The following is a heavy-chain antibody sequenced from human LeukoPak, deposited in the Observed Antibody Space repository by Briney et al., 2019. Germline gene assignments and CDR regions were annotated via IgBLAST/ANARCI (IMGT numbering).Heavy chain of an antibody. CDR1: GFTFSSYS. CDR3: VKEVEATN. D-gene: IGHD4-11*01. Sequence: PGGSLRLSCTASGFTFSSYSMXXVRQAPGKGLEWVSYISNTGTTMYYADSVKGRFTISRDNAKNSLYLQMNSLRVEDTAVYYCVKEVEATNWGQGTLVTVSS. V-gene: IGHV3-48*01. J-gene: IGHJ4*02. CDR2: ISNTGTTM.